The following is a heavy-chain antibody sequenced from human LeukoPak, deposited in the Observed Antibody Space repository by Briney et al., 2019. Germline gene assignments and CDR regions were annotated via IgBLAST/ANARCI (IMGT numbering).Heavy chain of an antibody. D-gene: IGHD3-22*01. CDR3: ASPTYYYDSSGPHGAFDI. V-gene: IGHV1-2*06. Sequence: ASVKVSCEASGDTFTGYYMHWVRQAPGQGLEWMGRINPNSGGTNYAQKFQGRVTMTRATYISAAYLELSRLRSDDTAVYYCASPTYYYDSSGPHGAFDIWGQGTMVTVSS. CDR1: GDTFTGYY. J-gene: IGHJ3*02. CDR2: INPNSGGT.